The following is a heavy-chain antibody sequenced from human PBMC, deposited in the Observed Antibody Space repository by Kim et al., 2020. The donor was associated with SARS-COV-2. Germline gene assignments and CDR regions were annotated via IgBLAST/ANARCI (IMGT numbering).Heavy chain of an antibody. J-gene: IGHJ3*02. CDR1: GGSISSSSYY. CDR3: ARPDGSGDAFDI. Sequence: SETLSLTCTVSGGSISSSSYYWGWIRQPPGKGLEWIGSIYYSGSTYYNPSLKSRVTISVDTSKNQFSLKLSSVTAADTAVYYCARPDGSGDAFDIWGQG. CDR2: IYYSGST. D-gene: IGHD6-19*01. V-gene: IGHV4-39*01.